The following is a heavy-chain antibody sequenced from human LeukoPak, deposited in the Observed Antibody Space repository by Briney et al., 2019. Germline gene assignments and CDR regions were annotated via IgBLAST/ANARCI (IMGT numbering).Heavy chain of an antibody. J-gene: IGHJ6*03. Sequence: PSETLSLTCAVYGGSFSGYYWNWIRQPLGKGLEWIGEINHSGSTNYNPSLKSRVTISVDTSKNQFSLRLTSVTAADTAVYYCARGVRPVHYYYYYYYMDVWGKGTTVTVSS. V-gene: IGHV4-34*01. CDR2: INHSGST. CDR1: GGSFSGYY. CDR3: ARGVRPVHYYYYYYYMDV. D-gene: IGHD1-1*01.